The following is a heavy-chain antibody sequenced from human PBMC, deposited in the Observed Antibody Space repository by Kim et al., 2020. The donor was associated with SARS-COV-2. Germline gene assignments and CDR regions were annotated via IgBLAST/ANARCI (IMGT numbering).Heavy chain of an antibody. CDR3: ARDPVPGRAVGGHGMDV. J-gene: IGHJ6*02. V-gene: IGHV1-46*01. Sequence: FQGRVTMTRDTSTSTVYMELSSLRSEDTAVYYCARDPVPGRAVGGHGMDVWGQGTTVTVSS. D-gene: IGHD6-19*01.